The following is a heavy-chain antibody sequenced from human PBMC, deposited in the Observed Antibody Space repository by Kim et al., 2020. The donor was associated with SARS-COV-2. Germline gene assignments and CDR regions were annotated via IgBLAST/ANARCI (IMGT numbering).Heavy chain of an antibody. V-gene: IGHV1-3*01. CDR2: INAGNGNT. Sequence: ASVKVSCKASGYTFTSYAMHWVRQAPGQRLEWMGWINAGNGNTKYSQKFQGRVTITRDTSASTAYMELSSLRSEDTAVYYCARDSVLLWFGELLTGPNWFDPWGQGTLVTVSS. CDR1: GYTFTSYA. D-gene: IGHD3-10*01. J-gene: IGHJ5*02. CDR3: ARDSVLLWFGELLTGPNWFDP.